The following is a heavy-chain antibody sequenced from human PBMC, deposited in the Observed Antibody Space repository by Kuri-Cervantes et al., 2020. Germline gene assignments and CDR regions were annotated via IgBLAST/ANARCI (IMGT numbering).Heavy chain of an antibody. CDR1: GGSISGYY. V-gene: IGHV4-59*13. CDR2: ISYNGNT. J-gene: IGHJ4*02. Sequence: SETLSLTCTVSGGSISGYYWSWIRQPPGKGLEWIGYISYNGNTNYNPSLKSRVTNSVDTSKNQFSLKLSSVTAADTAVYYCARGGTMGPMSYFDYWGQGTLVTVSS. CDR3: ARGGTMGPMSYFDY. D-gene: IGHD4/OR15-4a*01.